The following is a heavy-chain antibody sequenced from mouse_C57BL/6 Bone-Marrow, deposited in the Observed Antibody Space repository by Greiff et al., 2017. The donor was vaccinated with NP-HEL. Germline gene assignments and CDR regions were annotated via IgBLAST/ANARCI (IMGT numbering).Heavy chain of an antibody. CDR1: GYAFSSYW. CDR3: ARPPATFYYYGSWYFDV. CDR2: IYPGDGDT. Sequence: QVQLQQSGAELVKPGASVKISCKASGYAFSSYWMNWVKQRPGKGLEWIGQIYPGDGDTNYNGKFKGKATLTADKSSSTAYMQLSSLTSEDSAVYFCARPPATFYYYGSWYFDVWGTGTTVTVSS. D-gene: IGHD1-1*01. J-gene: IGHJ1*03. V-gene: IGHV1-80*01.